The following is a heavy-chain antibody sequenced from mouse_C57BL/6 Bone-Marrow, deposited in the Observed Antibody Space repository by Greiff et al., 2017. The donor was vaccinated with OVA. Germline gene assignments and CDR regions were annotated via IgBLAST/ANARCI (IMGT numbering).Heavy chain of an antibody. J-gene: IGHJ4*01. D-gene: IGHD2-5*01. Sequence: EVMLVESEGGLVQPGSSMKLSCTASGFTFSDYYMAWVRQVPEKGLEWVANINYDGSSTYYLDSLKSRFIISRDNAKNILYLQMSSLKSEDTATYYCARTYYSNYRSYAMDYWGQGTSVTVSS. CDR3: ARTYYSNYRSYAMDY. CDR2: INYDGSST. V-gene: IGHV5-16*01. CDR1: GFTFSDYY.